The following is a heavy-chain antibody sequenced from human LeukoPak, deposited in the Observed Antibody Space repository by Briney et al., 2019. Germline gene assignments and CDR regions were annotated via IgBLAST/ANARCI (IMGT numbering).Heavy chain of an antibody. Sequence: PGGSLRLSCATSGFTFSSYRMNWVRQAPGKGLECVSSISSSSNYIYYADSEKRRYNIPRHDDKNPQYVQMNTLRSEHTAVYYCARDMCEWLFEALEIGVSFDYWGQGTPVTVSS. D-gene: IGHD3-3*01. CDR2: ISSSSNYI. CDR1: GFTFSSYR. V-gene: IGHV3-21*01. CDR3: ARDMCEWLFEALEIGVSFDY. J-gene: IGHJ4*02.